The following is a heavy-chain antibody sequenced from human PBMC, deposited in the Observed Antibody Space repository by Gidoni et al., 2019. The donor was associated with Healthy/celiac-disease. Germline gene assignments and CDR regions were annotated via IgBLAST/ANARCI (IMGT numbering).Heavy chain of an antibody. CDR1: GFTFSSYS. D-gene: IGHD3-9*01. CDR3: AREERYRDGRYFDWLSQGEYFDY. Sequence: EVQLVESGGGLVQPGGSLRLSCAASGFTFSSYSMHCVRQAPGKGLEWVSYISSSSSTIYYADSVKGRFTISRDNAKNSLYLQMNSLRDEDTAVYYCAREERYRDGRYFDWLSQGEYFDYWGQGTLVTVSS. J-gene: IGHJ4*02. CDR2: ISSSSSTI. V-gene: IGHV3-48*02.